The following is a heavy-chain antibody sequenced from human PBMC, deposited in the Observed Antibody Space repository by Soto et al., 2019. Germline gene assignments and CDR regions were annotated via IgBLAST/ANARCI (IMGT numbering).Heavy chain of an antibody. CDR3: ARDYDFWSGLKTDYYYYGMDV. J-gene: IGHJ6*02. D-gene: IGHD3-3*01. Sequence: QVQLQESGPGLVKPSQTLSLTCTVSGGSISSGGYYWSWIRQHPGKGLEWIGYIYYSGSTYYNPSLKSRVTISVDTSKKQFSLKLSSVTAADTAVYYCARDYDFWSGLKTDYYYYGMDVWGQGTTVTVSS. V-gene: IGHV4-31*03. CDR2: IYYSGST. CDR1: GGSISSGGYY.